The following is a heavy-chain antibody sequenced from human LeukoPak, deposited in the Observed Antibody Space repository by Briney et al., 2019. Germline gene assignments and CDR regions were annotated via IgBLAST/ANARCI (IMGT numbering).Heavy chain of an antibody. J-gene: IGHJ4*02. D-gene: IGHD3-16*02. V-gene: IGHV3-21*01. CDR2: ISSSSSYI. CDR3: ARDLGDYVWGSYRSPFDY. CDR1: GFTFSSYS. Sequence: GGSLRLSCAASGFTFSSYSMNWVRQAPGKGLEWVSSISSSSSYIYYADSVKGRFTISRGNTKNSLYLQMNSLRAEDTAVYYCARDLGDYVWGSYRSPFDYWGQGTLVTVSS.